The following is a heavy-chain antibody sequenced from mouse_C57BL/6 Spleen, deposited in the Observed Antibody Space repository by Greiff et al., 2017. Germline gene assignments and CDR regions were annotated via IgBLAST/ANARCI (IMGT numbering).Heavy chain of an antibody. CDR3: AKLWLRREDAMDY. CDR2: ISGGGGNT. J-gene: IGHJ4*01. D-gene: IGHD2-2*01. Sequence: DVKLVESGGGLVKPGGSLKLSCAASGFTFSSYTMSWVRQTPEKRLEWVATISGGGGNTYYPDSVKGRFTISRDNAKNTLYLQMSSLRSEDTALYYCAKLWLRREDAMDYWGQGTSVTVSS. V-gene: IGHV5-9*01. CDR1: GFTFSSYT.